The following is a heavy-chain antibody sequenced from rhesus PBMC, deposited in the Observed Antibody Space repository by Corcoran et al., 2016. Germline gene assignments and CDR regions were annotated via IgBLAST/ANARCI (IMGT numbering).Heavy chain of an antibody. D-gene: IGHD1-14*01. CDR2: ISNTCKTR. V-gene: IGHV3-136*01. CDR3: TREYSWNDGGGRFDV. J-gene: IGHJ5-1*01. CDR1: GFTFSSYD. Sequence: EVQLVESGGGLVQPGGSLRLSCAASGFTFSSYDMSWVRQAPGKGLEWVLDISNTCKTRYYADAVQCRFTSSRDNAKNSRSLQRSILRAEDTAVYYWTREYSWNDGGGRFDVWGPGVLVTVSS.